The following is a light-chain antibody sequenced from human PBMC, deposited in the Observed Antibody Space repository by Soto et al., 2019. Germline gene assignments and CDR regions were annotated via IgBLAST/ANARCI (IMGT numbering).Light chain of an antibody. CDR3: ASRDDNLSGHWM. Sequence: SYELTQPPSASVAPGQTARITCGGDNIGSISVHWYQHKPGQAPLLVVSDDSDRPSGIPDRFSGSKSGTSASLAISGLRSEDEADYYCASRDDNLSGHWMFGGGTKLTVL. CDR1: NIGSIS. CDR2: DDS. V-gene: IGLV3-21*02. J-gene: IGLJ3*02.